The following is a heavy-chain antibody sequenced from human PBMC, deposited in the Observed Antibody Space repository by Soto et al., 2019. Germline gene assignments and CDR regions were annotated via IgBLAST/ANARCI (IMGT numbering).Heavy chain of an antibody. V-gene: IGHV3-23*01. D-gene: IGHD5-18*01. J-gene: IGHJ4*02. CDR2: FRSAVNT. CDR1: GFTFTIYS. CDR3: AKNRDIQIWLGYFDY. Sequence: HRXECLRLSSAGSGFTFTIYSTSWVRQAQGEGLEWVSAFRSAVNTYYADSVKGRFTIPRDNSKTTLYLQMNSLRAENTAVYYCAKNRDIQIWLGYFDYWGPRAHVPVSS.